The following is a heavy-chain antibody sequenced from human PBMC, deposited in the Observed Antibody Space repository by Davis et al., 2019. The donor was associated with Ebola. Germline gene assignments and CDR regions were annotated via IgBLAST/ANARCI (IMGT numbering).Heavy chain of an antibody. CDR3: AKGDGSDWQNCFDP. CDR1: GFTFEDYA. CDR2: MSWTGRVI. V-gene: IGHV3-9*01. J-gene: IGHJ5*02. Sequence: GGSLRLSCAASGFTFEDYAMHWVRQLPGKGLEWVSGMSWTGRVIGYAESVKGRFTIARDNAKKSLYLQMKRLRPEDTALYFCAKGDGSDWQNCFDPWGQGTLVTVSS. D-gene: IGHD6-19*01.